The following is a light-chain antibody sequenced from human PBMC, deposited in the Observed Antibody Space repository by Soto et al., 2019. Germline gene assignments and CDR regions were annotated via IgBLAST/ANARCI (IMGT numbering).Light chain of an antibody. J-gene: IGKJ4*01. Sequence: EIVLTQSPGTLSLSPGERATLSCRASQSVSSSYLAWYQQKPGQAPRLLIYGASSRATGIPDRFSGSGSGTDFTLTISRLEPEDCAVYYCQQYGSSPPVTFGGGTKVAIK. CDR3: QQYGSSPPVT. CDR1: QSVSSSY. CDR2: GAS. V-gene: IGKV3-20*01.